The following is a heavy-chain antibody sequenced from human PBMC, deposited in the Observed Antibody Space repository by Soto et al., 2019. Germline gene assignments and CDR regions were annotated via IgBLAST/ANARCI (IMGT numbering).Heavy chain of an antibody. CDR1: GFTFSSYW. Sequence: VGSLRLSCAASGFTFSSYWMSWVRQAPGKGLEWVANMNEDGSVLHYVDSVKGRFIISRDNAKNSVYLQMNSLRAEDTAVYYCERDNDRKFDYWGQGTLVTVSS. D-gene: IGHD2-8*01. V-gene: IGHV3-7*03. J-gene: IGHJ4*02. CDR2: MNEDGSVL. CDR3: ERDNDRKFDY.